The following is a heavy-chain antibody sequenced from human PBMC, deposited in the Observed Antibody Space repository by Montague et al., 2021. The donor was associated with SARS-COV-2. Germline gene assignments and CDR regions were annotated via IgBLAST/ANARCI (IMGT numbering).Heavy chain of an antibody. CDR1: GFSLSTSGMC. CDR2: XDWDDDK. CDR3: ARETGTTVSLDY. D-gene: IGHD1-7*01. J-gene: IGHJ4*02. Sequence: PALVKPTQTLTLTCTFSGFSLSTSGMCVSWIRQPPGKALEWLALXDWDDDKYYSTSLKTRLTISKDTSKNQVVLTMTNMDPVDTATYYCARETGTTVSLDYWGQGTLVTVSS. V-gene: IGHV2-70*01.